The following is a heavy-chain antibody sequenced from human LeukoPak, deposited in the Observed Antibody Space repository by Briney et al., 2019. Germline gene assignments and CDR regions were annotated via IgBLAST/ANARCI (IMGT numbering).Heavy chain of an antibody. Sequence: SVKVSCKVSGVTFSNYAITWVRQAPGQGLECMGRIIPVLDVTDYAQMFQGRLTITADSSTSTAYMELTSLTSEDTAIYYCARGDVSTPNWANFHFWGQGALVTVSS. V-gene: IGHV1-69*04. CDR3: ARGDVSTPNWANFHF. D-gene: IGHD7-27*01. CDR1: GVTFSNYA. CDR2: IIPVLDVT. J-gene: IGHJ4*02.